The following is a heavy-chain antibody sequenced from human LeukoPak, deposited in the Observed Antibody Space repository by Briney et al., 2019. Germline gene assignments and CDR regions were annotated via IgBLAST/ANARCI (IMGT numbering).Heavy chain of an antibody. CDR2: ISSSSSYI. J-gene: IGHJ4*02. Sequence: GGSLRLSCAASGFTFRSYSLNWVRQAPGKGLEWVSSISSSSSYIYYADSVKGRFTISRDNAENSLYLQMNSLRSEDTAVYYCARGDVLGYCTNGVCRPFDYWGQGTLVTVSS. V-gene: IGHV3-21*01. CDR3: ARGDVLGYCTNGVCRPFDY. CDR1: GFTFRSYS. D-gene: IGHD2-8*01.